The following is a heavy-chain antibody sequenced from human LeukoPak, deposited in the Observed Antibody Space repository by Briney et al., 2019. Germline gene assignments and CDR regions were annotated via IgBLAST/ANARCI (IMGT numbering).Heavy chain of an antibody. J-gene: IGHJ4*02. V-gene: IGHV5-51*01. CDR3: ARRRGWDFDSSGYDFDY. CDR2: IYPGDSDT. D-gene: IGHD3-22*01. Sequence: GASLKISCKGSGYSFTGEWIAWVRQMPGKGLEWMGIIYPGDSDTKYSPSFQGQITISADKSINTAYLQWSSLKDSDTAIYYCARRRGWDFDSSGYDFDYWGQGTLVTVSS. CDR1: GYSFTGEW.